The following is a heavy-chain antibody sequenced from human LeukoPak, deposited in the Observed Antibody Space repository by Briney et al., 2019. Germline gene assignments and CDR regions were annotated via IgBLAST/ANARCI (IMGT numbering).Heavy chain of an antibody. D-gene: IGHD3-3*01. Sequence: ASVKVSCKASGYTFTGYYMHWVRQAPGQGLEWMGWINPNSGGTNYAQNFQGRVTMTRDTSISTAYMELSRLRSDDTAVYYCARRYDFWSGSAVDYWGQGTLVTVSS. CDR1: GYTFTGYY. CDR3: ARRYDFWSGSAVDY. CDR2: INPNSGGT. J-gene: IGHJ4*02. V-gene: IGHV1-2*02.